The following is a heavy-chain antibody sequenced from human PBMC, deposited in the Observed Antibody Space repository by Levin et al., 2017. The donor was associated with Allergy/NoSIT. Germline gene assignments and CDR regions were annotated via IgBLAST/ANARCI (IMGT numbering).Heavy chain of an antibody. CDR1: GYTFTGYY. V-gene: IGHV1-2*02. J-gene: IGHJ4*02. CDR2: INPNSGGT. CDR3: ARGDEWIDRDGYNWVFDY. D-gene: IGHD5-24*01. Sequence: ASVKVSCKASGYTFTGYYMHWVRQAPGQGLEWMGWINPNSGGTNYAQKFQGRVTMTRDTSISTAYMELSRLRSDDTAVYYCARGDEWIDRDGYNWVFDYWGQGTLVTVSS.